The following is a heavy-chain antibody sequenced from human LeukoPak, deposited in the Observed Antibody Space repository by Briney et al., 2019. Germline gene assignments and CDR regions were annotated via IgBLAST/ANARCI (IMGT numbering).Heavy chain of an antibody. CDR2: ISSSGSTI. D-gene: IGHD3-3*01. Sequence: GGSLRLSCAASGFTFSDYCMSWIRQAPGKGLEWVSYISSSGSTIYYADSVKGRFTISRDNAKNSLYLQMNSLRAEDTAVYYCARDRSIFGVVIAYYYYGMDVWGQGTTVTVSS. CDR1: GFTFSDYC. CDR3: ARDRSIFGVVIAYYYYGMDV. J-gene: IGHJ6*02. V-gene: IGHV3-11*01.